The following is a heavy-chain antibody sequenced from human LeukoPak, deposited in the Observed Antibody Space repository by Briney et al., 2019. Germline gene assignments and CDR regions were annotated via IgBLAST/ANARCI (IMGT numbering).Heavy chain of an antibody. V-gene: IGHV4-39*01. CDR3: ARQGQYCSSTSCYRDLSHFDY. D-gene: IGHD2-2*01. CDR1: GGSISSSSYY. CDR2: IYYSGST. Sequence: TPSETLSLTCTVSGGSISSSSYYWGWIRQPPGKGLEWIGSIYYSGSTYYNPSLKSRITISVDTSKNQFSLHLSSVTAADTAVYYCARQGQYCSSTSCYRDLSHFDYWGQGTLVTVSS. J-gene: IGHJ4*02.